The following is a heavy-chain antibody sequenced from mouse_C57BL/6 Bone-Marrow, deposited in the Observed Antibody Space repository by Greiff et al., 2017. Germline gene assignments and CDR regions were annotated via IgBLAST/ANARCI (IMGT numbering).Heavy chain of an antibody. CDR3: ANTVVERGYYAMDY. CDR1: GYAFTNYL. D-gene: IGHD1-1*01. V-gene: IGHV1-54*01. J-gene: IGHJ4*01. CDR2: INPGSGGT. Sequence: QVQLKQSGAELVRPGTSVKVSCKASGYAFTNYLIEWVKQRPGQGLEWIGVINPGSGGTNYNEKFKGKATLTADKSSSTAYMQLSSLTSEDSAVYFCANTVVERGYYAMDYWGQGTSVTVSS.